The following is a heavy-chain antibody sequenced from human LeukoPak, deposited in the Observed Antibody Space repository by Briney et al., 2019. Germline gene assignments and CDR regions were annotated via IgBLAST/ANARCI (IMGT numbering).Heavy chain of an antibody. CDR1: GFTFSSYW. V-gene: IGHV3-23*01. CDR2: ISGSGGST. J-gene: IGHJ4*02. CDR3: AKAPTPSIVGAMAD. Sequence: PGGSLRLSCAASGFTFSSYWMHWVRQAPGKGLVWVSVISGSGGSTYYADSVKGRFTISRDNSKNTLYLQMNSLRAEDAAVYYCAKAPTPSIVGAMADWGQGTLVTVSS. D-gene: IGHD1-26*01.